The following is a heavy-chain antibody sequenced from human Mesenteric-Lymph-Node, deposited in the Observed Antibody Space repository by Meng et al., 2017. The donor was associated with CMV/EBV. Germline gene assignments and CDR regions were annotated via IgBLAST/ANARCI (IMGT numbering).Heavy chain of an antibody. V-gene: IGHV3-21*01. D-gene: IGHD6-19*01. CDR3: ADPPSGF. J-gene: IGHJ4*02. CDR1: GFTFNSYV. Sequence: GESLKISCAASGFTFNSYVMNWVRQAPGKGLEWVSSISGSGGEIYYADSVKGRFTVSRDNAKNSLFLQMDSLRVEDTAMYYCADPPSGFWGQGTLVTVSS. CDR2: ISGSGGEI.